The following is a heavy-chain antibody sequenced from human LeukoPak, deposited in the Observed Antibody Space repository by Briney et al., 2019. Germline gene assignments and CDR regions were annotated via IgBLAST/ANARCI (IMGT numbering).Heavy chain of an antibody. J-gene: IGHJ5*02. CDR1: GYSVSSGYF. V-gene: IGHV4-38-2*02. CDR3: ARRTTMVRGVTTFDP. CDR2: MYHTGTT. D-gene: IGHD3-10*01. Sequence: SETLSLTCTVSGYSVSSGYFWGWIRQPPGKRLEWIGNMYHTGTTYYNPSLKSRVTITIDTSKNQFSLKLSSVTAADTAVYYCARRTTMVRGVTTFDPWGQGTLVTVSS.